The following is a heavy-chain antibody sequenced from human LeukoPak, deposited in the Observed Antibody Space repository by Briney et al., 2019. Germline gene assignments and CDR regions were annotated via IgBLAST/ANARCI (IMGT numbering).Heavy chain of an antibody. Sequence: PGVSLRLYCAASGLSYSPYAVNWLMSWVRQAPGKGLEWVSTVSRGGNTYYRDSVKGRFTVSGDNSENTLFLQMNNLRAEDTAVYYCVKRPEYGSGDYPFEYWGQGTLVTVSA. CDR3: VKRPEYGSGDYPFEY. CDR1: GLSYSPYA. V-gene: IGHV3-23*01. J-gene: IGHJ4*02. D-gene: IGHD2-21*01. CDR2: VSRGGNT.